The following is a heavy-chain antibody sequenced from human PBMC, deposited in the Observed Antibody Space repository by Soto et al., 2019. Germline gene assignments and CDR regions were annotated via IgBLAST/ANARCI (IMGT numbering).Heavy chain of an antibody. CDR2: TYYRSKWYN. D-gene: IGHD6-13*01. V-gene: IGHV6-1*01. CDR3: ARDSPRYSSSWYGEGYYYYGMDV. Sequence: SQTLSLTCAISGDSVSSNSAAWNWIRQSPSRGLEWLGRTYYRSKWYNDYAVSVKSRITINPDTSKNQFSLQLNSVTPEDTAVYYCARDSPRYSSSWYGEGYYYYGMDVWGQGTTVTVSS. CDR1: GDSVSSNSAA. J-gene: IGHJ6*02.